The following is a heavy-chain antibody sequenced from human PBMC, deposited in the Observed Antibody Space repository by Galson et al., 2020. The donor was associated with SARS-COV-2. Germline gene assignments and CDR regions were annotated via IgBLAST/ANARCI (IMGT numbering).Heavy chain of an antibody. D-gene: IGHD2-15*01. Sequence: ASETLSLTCTVSGGSISSSSYYWGWIRQPPGKGLEWIGSIYYSGSTYYNPSLKSRVTISVDTSKNQFSLKLSSVTAADTAVYYCARGYPGVVVAATPFDYWGQGTLVTVSS. CDR1: GGSISSSSYY. V-gene: IGHV4-39*07. CDR3: ARGYPGVVVAATPFDY. CDR2: IYYSGST. J-gene: IGHJ4*02.